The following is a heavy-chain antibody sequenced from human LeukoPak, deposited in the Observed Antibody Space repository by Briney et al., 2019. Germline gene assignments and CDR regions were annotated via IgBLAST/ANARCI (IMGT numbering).Heavy chain of an antibody. Sequence: ASVKVSFKASGYTFTGYCMHWVRQAPGQGLEWMGWINPNSGGTNYAQKFQGRVTMTRDTSISTAYMELSRLRSDDTAVYYCAREAVLRYLTYNWFDPWGQGTLVTVSS. V-gene: IGHV1-2*02. J-gene: IGHJ5*02. CDR2: INPNSGGT. CDR1: GYTFTGYC. D-gene: IGHD3-9*01. CDR3: AREAVLRYLTYNWFDP.